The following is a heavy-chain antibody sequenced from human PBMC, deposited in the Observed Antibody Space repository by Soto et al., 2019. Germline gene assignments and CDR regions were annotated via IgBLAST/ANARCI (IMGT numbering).Heavy chain of an antibody. CDR2: IKSKTDGGTT. Sequence: PGGSLRLSCAASGFTFSNAWMNWVRQAPGKGLEWVGRIKSKTDGGTTDYAAPVKGRFTISRDDSKNTLYLQMNSLKTGDTAVYYCTTDSASDYYYDSSGYKTPSDYWGQGTLVTVSS. CDR3: TTDSASDYYYDSSGYKTPSDY. D-gene: IGHD3-22*01. CDR1: GFTFSNAW. V-gene: IGHV3-15*07. J-gene: IGHJ4*02.